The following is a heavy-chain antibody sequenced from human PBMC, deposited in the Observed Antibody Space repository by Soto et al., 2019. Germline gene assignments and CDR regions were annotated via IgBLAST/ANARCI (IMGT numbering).Heavy chain of an antibody. Sequence: QVQLVESGGGLVKPGGSLRLSYAVSGFNFSDYYMTWIRQAPGKGLEWISYISTNSRYIKYADSIKGRFTISRDNAKSSLYLQMNSLRAEDTAIYYCARGLGGSYFIAYWGQGTLVTVSS. CDR3: ARGLGGSYFIAY. V-gene: IGHV3-11*06. CDR2: ISTNSRYI. CDR1: GFNFSDYY. J-gene: IGHJ4*02. D-gene: IGHD3-10*01.